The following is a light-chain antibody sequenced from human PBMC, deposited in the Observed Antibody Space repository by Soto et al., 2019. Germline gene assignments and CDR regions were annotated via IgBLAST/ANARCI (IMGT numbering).Light chain of an antibody. CDR3: SSYTSSTTWV. CDR2: EVS. V-gene: IGLV2-14*01. CDR1: SSDVGRYNF. J-gene: IGLJ3*02. Sequence: QSALTQPASVSGSPGQSITISCTGTSSDVGRYNFVSWYQQHPGKAPKLMIYEVSNRPSGVSNRFSGSKSGNTASMTISGLQAEDEADYYCSSYTSSTTWVFGGGTQLTVL.